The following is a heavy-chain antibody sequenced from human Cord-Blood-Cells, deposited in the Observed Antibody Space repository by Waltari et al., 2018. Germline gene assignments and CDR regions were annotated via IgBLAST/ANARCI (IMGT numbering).Heavy chain of an antibody. J-gene: IGHJ3*02. V-gene: IGHV3-33*01. Sequence: QVQLVGSGGGVVQPARSLRLSCAASGFTFSSYGMHWVRQAPGKGLGWVAVIWYDGSNKYYAGSVKGRFTISRDNSTNTLYLQMNSRRADDTAVYYCARDRANWGYTNDAFDIWGQGTMVTVSS. CDR1: GFTFSSYG. CDR3: ARDRANWGYTNDAFDI. CDR2: IWYDGSNK. D-gene: IGHD7-27*01.